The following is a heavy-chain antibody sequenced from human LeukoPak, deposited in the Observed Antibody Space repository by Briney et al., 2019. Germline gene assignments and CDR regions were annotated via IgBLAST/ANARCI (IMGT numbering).Heavy chain of an antibody. CDR2: ISGSGGST. CDR1: GFTFSSYA. J-gene: IGHJ4*02. D-gene: IGHD3-10*01. V-gene: IGHV3-23*01. Sequence: GGPLRLSCAASGFTFSSYAMSWVRQAPGKGLEWVSAISGSGGSTYYADSVKGRFTISRDNSKNALYLQMNSLRAEDTAVYYCAKEPLWFGESLDYWGQGTLVTVSS. CDR3: AKEPLWFGESLDY.